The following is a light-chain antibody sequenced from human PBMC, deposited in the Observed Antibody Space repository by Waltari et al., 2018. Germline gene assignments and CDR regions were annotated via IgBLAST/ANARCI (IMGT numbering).Light chain of an antibody. V-gene: IGKV1-5*03. Sequence: DIQMTQSPSTLSASVGDRVTITCRASQTMSSWLAWNQQKPGKAPKLLIYKASTLESGVPSRFSGSGSVTEFTLTISSLQPDDFATYYCQQYNSYSITFGQGTRLEIK. J-gene: IGKJ5*01. CDR1: QTMSSW. CDR3: QQYNSYSIT. CDR2: KAS.